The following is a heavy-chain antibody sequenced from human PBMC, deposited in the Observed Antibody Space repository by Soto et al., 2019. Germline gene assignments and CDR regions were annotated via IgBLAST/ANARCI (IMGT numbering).Heavy chain of an antibody. D-gene: IGHD3-10*01. V-gene: IGHV3-30-3*01. CDR3: ARAFGYLDY. Sequence: PGGSLRLSCAASGFTFSSYAMHWVRQAPGKGLEWVAVISYDGSNKYYADSVKGRFTISRDNSKNTLYLQMNSLRAEDTAVYYCARAFGYLDYWGQGTLVTVSS. CDR2: ISYDGSNK. J-gene: IGHJ4*02. CDR1: GFTFSSYA.